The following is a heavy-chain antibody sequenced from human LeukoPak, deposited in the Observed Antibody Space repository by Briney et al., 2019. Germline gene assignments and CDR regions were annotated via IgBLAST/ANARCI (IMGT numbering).Heavy chain of an antibody. CDR1: GGSFSGYY. J-gene: IGHJ4*02. D-gene: IGHD5/OR15-5a*01. V-gene: IGHV4-30-4*01. CDR3: ARVVSGHFDY. CDR2: IYYSGST. Sequence: SETLSLTCAVYGGSFSGYYWSWIRQPPGKGLEWIGYIYYSGSTYYNPSLKSRVTISVDTSKNQFSLKLSSVTAADTAVYYCARVVSGHFDYWGQGTLVTVSS.